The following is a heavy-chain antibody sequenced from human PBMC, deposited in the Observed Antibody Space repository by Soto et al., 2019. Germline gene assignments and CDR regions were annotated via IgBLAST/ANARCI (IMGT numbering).Heavy chain of an antibody. V-gene: IGHV4-59*08. J-gene: IGHJ5*02. CDR2: IYYSGST. D-gene: IGHD4-4*01. CDR1: GGYISSYY. Sequence: SETLSLTCTVSGGYISSYYLSWIRQHPGKGLEWIGYIYYSGSTNYNPSLKSRVTISVDTSKNQFSLKLSSVTAADTAVYYCARQYSNYGNWFDPWGQGTLVTVSS. CDR3: ARQYSNYGNWFDP.